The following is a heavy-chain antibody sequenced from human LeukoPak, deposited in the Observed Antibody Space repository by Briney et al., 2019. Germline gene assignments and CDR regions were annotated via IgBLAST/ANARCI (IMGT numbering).Heavy chain of an antibody. V-gene: IGHV1-2*02. CDR2: INPNSGGT. J-gene: IGHJ6*03. D-gene: IGHD2-2*01. CDR3: ASGVPAAIGYYYYMDV. Sequence: ASVKVSCKASGYTFTGYYMHWVRQAPGQGLEWMGWINPNSGGTNYAQKFQGRVTMTRDTSISTAYMELSRLRSDDTAVYYCASGVPAAIGYYYYMDVWGKGTRSPSP. CDR1: GYTFTGYY.